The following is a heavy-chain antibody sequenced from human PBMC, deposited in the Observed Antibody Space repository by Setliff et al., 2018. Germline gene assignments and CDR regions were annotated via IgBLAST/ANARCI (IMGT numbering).Heavy chain of an antibody. CDR2: INPNSGGT. J-gene: IGHJ5*02. D-gene: IGHD1-26*01. CDR1: GYTFTGYY. CDR3: ARERSGSYEGFDP. V-gene: IGHV1-2*02. Sequence: ASVKVSCKASGYTFTGYYMHWVRQAPGQGLEWMGWINPNSGGTNYAQKFQGRVTMTRDTPISTAYMELSRLRSDDTAVYYCARERSGSYEGFDPWGQGTLVTVSS.